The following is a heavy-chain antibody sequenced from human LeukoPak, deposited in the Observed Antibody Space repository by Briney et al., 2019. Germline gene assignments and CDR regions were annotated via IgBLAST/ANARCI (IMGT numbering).Heavy chain of an antibody. J-gene: IGHJ4*02. Sequence: SSETLSLTCTVSGGSISSGGYYWSWIRQHPGKGLEWIGYIYYSGSTYYNPSLKSRVTISVDTSKNQFSLKLSSVTAADTAVYYCAREISIAAAGDGDYFDYWGQGTLVTVSS. D-gene: IGHD6-13*01. V-gene: IGHV4-31*03. CDR2: IYYSGST. CDR3: AREISIAAAGDGDYFDY. CDR1: GGSISSGGYY.